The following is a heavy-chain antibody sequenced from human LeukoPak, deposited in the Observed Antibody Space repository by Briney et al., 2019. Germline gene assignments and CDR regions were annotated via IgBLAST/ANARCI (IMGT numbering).Heavy chain of an antibody. CDR1: GFTFSSYA. J-gene: IGHJ3*02. D-gene: IGHD6-13*01. CDR3: AKEHGGNSWYEDAFDI. V-gene: IGHV3-23*01. Sequence: GGSLRLSCAASGFTFSSYAMSWVRQAPGKGLEWVSAISGSGGSTYYADSVKGRFTISRDNSKNTLYLQMNSLRAEDTAVYYCAKEHGGNSWYEDAFDIWGQGTMVTVSS. CDR2: ISGSGGST.